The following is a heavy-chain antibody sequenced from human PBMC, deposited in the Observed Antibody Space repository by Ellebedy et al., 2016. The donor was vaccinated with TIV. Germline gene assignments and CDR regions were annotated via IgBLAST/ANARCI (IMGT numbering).Heavy chain of an antibody. CDR1: GHTFTSYG. CDR2: INTGNGNT. Sequence: ASVKVSXKASGHTFTSYGIHWVRQAPGQRPEWMGWINTGNGNTKYSQRLQGRVTITRDTSATTAYMELSGLMSEDTAVYYCATRVWQDPMDVWGQGTTVIVSS. J-gene: IGHJ6*02. D-gene: IGHD2-21*01. CDR3: ATRVWQDPMDV. V-gene: IGHV1-3*04.